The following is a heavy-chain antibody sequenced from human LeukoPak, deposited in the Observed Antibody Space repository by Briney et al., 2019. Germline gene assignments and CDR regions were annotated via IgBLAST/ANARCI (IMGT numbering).Heavy chain of an antibody. D-gene: IGHD6-13*01. V-gene: IGHV4-61*02. J-gene: IGHJ4*02. CDR3: ARSSSSWN. Sequence: PSETLSLTXTVSGGSISSGSYYWSWIRQPAGKGLEWIGRIYTSGSTNYNPSLKSRVTISVDTSKNQFSLKLSSVTAADTAVYYCARSSSSWNWGLGTLVTVSS. CDR2: IYTSGST. CDR1: GGSISSGSYY.